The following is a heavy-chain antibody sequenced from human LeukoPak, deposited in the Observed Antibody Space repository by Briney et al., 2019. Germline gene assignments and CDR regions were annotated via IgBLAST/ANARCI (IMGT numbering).Heavy chain of an antibody. Sequence: PSETLSLTCAVYGGSFSGYYWSWIRQPPGKGLEWIGEINHSGSTNYNPSLKSRVTVSVDTSKNQFSLKLSSVTAADTAVYYCAGSGKVFDYWGQGTLVTVSS. CDR3: AGSGKVFDY. CDR2: INHSGST. J-gene: IGHJ4*02. D-gene: IGHD3-10*01. V-gene: IGHV4-34*01. CDR1: GGSFSGYY.